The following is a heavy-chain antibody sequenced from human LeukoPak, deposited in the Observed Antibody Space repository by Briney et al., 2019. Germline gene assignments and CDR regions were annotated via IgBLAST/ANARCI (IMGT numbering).Heavy chain of an antibody. J-gene: IGHJ4*02. V-gene: IGHV3-30-3*01. Sequence: PGGSLRLSCAASGFTFSSYAMHWVRQAPGKGLGWVAVISYHGTSKYYADSVKGRFTISRDISRNTLYLQMDSLRAEDTAVYYCARAGPNDHRFDYWGQGTLVTVSS. D-gene: IGHD1-1*01. CDR2: ISYHGTSK. CDR1: GFTFSSYA. CDR3: ARAGPNDHRFDY.